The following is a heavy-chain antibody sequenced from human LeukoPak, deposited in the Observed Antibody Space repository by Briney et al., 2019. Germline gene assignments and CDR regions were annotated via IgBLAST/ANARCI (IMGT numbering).Heavy chain of an antibody. Sequence: PGGSLRLSCAASGFTFSSYWMSWVRQAPGKGLEWVANIKQDGSEKYYVDSVRGRFTISRDNAKNSLYLQMNSLRAEDTAVYSCVRVVAATPAFDSWGQGTLVTVAS. D-gene: IGHD2-15*01. J-gene: IGHJ4*02. V-gene: IGHV3-7*04. CDR3: VRVVAATPAFDS. CDR1: GFTFSSYW. CDR2: IKQDGSEK.